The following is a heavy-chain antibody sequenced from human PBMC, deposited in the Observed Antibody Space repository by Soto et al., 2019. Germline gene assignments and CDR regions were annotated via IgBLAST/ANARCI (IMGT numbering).Heavy chain of an antibody. D-gene: IGHD2-15*01. Sequence: EVQLLESGGALVQPGGSLRLSCAVSGFTFSTYVMYWVRQAPGKGLECVSSINGGGTTYYSDFVRGRFTISRDISKNTRDLQMNSLRADDTAVYYCAKERRGVYCSGGTCYSADYWGQGTLVTVSS. J-gene: IGHJ4*02. V-gene: IGHV3-23*01. CDR1: GFTFSTYV. CDR2: INGGGTT. CDR3: AKERRGVYCSGGTCYSADY.